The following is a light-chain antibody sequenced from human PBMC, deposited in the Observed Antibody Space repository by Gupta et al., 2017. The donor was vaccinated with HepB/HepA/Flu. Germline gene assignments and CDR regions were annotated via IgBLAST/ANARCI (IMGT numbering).Light chain of an antibody. V-gene: IGLV2-14*03. CDR1: SSDVGGYNY. CDR2: DVS. CDR3: HSETSSSNLCV. Sequence: QSALTQPASVSGSPGQSITISSTGTSSDVGGYNYVSWYHQHPGKAPKLMIYDVSNRPSGVPNRFSGSKSGTTASLTITWLQAEEEADYYWHSETSSSNLCVFGTGTKVTVL. J-gene: IGLJ1*01.